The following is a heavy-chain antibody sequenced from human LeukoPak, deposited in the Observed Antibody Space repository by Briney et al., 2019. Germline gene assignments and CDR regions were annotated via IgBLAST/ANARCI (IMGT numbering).Heavy chain of an antibody. Sequence: PGGSLRLSCAASGFTFSSYSMNWVRQAPGEGLEWVSSISSSSSYIYYADSVKGRFTISRDNAKNSLYLQMNSLRAEDTAVYYCARGGVDIVATPRPPKSAFDIWGQGTMVTVSS. CDR3: ARGGVDIVATPRPPKSAFDI. CDR1: GFTFSSYS. J-gene: IGHJ3*02. V-gene: IGHV3-21*01. D-gene: IGHD5-12*01. CDR2: ISSSSSYI.